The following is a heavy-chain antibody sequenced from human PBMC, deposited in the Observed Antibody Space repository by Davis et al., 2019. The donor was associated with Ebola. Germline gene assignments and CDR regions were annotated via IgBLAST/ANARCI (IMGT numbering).Heavy chain of an antibody. Sequence: AAGGQVNRKASGYTFTNYYMLWVRQAPGQGLEGMGTIKPNDGRTICAQKFQGRVTVTRVTSPTTVYMDLSSLRSEDTALYYCTTPGGQDSGYDVFDIWGQGTMVNVSS. D-gene: IGHD5-12*01. CDR3: TTPGGQDSGYDVFDI. V-gene: IGHV1-46*03. CDR1: GYTFTNYY. CDR2: IKPNDGRT. J-gene: IGHJ3*02.